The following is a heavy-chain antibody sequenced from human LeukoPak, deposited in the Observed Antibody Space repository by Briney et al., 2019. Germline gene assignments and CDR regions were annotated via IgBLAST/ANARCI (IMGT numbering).Heavy chain of an antibody. CDR1: GYTFTGYY. V-gene: IGHV1-2*02. Sequence: ASVKVSCKASGYTFTGYYVHWVRQAPGQGLEWMGWINPNSGGTNYAQKFQGRVTMTRDTSISTAYMELSGLGSDDTAVYYCARDQYCTSTSCYPFFYYWGQGTLVTVSS. CDR2: INPNSGGT. J-gene: IGHJ4*02. CDR3: ARDQYCTSTSCYPFFYY. D-gene: IGHD2-2*01.